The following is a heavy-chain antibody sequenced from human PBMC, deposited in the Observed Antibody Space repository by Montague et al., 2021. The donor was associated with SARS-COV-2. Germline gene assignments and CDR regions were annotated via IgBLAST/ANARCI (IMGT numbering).Heavy chain of an antibody. Sequence: TMSLTSTVSGGSISNSHYYCAWIRQPPGKGLEWIGSIYFNGHSYYNPSLKNRASISLDTSKNQYYLKLNSVAAADTAVYYCARQPPYQTGALDIWGQGTMVTVSS. J-gene: IGHJ3*02. D-gene: IGHD2-2*01. V-gene: IGHV4-39*01. CDR3: ARQPPYQTGALDI. CDR1: GGSISNSHYY. CDR2: IYFNGHS.